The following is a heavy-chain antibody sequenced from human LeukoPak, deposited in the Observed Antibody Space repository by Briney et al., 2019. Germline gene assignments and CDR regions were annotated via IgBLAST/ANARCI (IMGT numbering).Heavy chain of an antibody. Sequence: SETLSLTCAVSGVAISRGGYAWNWIRQPPGKGLEWIAYIYHSGTTYYNQSLKSRATISVDTYKTQFSLKLSSVTAADTAVYYCVRGRYSSGWFKDKNWFDPWGQGIPVTVSS. D-gene: IGHD6-19*01. V-gene: IGHV4-30-4*07. J-gene: IGHJ5*02. CDR1: GVAISRGGYA. CDR3: VRGRYSSGWFKDKNWFDP. CDR2: IYHSGTT.